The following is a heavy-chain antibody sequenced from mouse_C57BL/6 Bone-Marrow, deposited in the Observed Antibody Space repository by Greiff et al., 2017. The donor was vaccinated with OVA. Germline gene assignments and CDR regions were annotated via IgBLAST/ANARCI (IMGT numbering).Heavy chain of an antibody. J-gene: IGHJ2*01. CDR2: IDPEDGDT. V-gene: IGHV14-1*01. CDR1: GFNIKDYY. Sequence: EVKLVESGAELVRPGASVKLSCTASGFNIKDYYMHWVKQRPEQGLEWIGRIDPEDGDTEYAPKFQGKATMTADTSSNTAYLQLSSLTSEDTAVYYWLYYYGSTYYFDYWGQGTTLTVSS. CDR3: LYYYGSTYYFDY. D-gene: IGHD1-1*01.